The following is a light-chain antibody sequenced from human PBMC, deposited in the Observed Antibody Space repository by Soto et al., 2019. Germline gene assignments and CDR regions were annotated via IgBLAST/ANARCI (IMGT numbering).Light chain of an antibody. J-gene: IGLJ3*02. V-gene: IGLV4-69*01. CDR1: SGHSNYA. Sequence: QPVLTQSPSASASLGASVKLTCTLSSGHSNYAIAWHQQQPEKGPRYLMNLNSDGSHTKGDGIPDRFSGSGSGAERYLTISSLQSEDEADYYCQTWATGIRVFGGGTKLTVL. CDR2: LNSDGSH. CDR3: QTWATGIRV.